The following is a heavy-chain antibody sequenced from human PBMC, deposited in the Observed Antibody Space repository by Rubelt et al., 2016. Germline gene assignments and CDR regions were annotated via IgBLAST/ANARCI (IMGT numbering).Heavy chain of an antibody. V-gene: IGHV3-23*01. Sequence: GGSLRLSCAASGFNVGSSYMSWVSQAPGKGLEWVYAISGSGGRTFYADSVKGRFTISRDISHNTLYLQMNSLRAEDTAGYYCVRDWGGLIVGSTTDYFDYWGQGSMVTVSS. J-gene: IGHJ4*02. CDR1: GFNVGSSY. CDR2: ISGSGGRT. CDR3: VRDWGGLIVGSTTDYFDY. D-gene: IGHD1-26*01.